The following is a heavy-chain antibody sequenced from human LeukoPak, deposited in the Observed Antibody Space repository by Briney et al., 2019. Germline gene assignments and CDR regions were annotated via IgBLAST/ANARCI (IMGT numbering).Heavy chain of an antibody. V-gene: IGHV3-23*01. D-gene: IGHD2-8*01. Sequence: GGSLRLSCAVSGFMFSQHTMSWVRQAPGKGLEWVSSTAPVHYADSVKGRFTISRDDSKNTLFLQMNSLRAEDTAIYYCAKDSFSHNGIFDALDVWGQGTMVTVSS. J-gene: IGHJ3*01. CDR3: AKDSFSHNGIFDALDV. CDR2: TAPV. CDR1: GFMFSQHT.